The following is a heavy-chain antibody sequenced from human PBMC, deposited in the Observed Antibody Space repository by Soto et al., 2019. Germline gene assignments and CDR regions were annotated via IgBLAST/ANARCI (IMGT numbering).Heavy chain of an antibody. Sequence: GASVKVSCKASGLTFITHAIHWVRQAPGQRLEWMGWINSDNGNTKYSQKLQGRVTITRDTSASTAYMELSSLRSEDTAVYYCARGRLYNFFGPWGHGTQVTVSS. CDR3: ARGRLYNFFGP. V-gene: IGHV1-3*01. CDR2: INSDNGNT. CDR1: GLTFITHA. J-gene: IGHJ5*02.